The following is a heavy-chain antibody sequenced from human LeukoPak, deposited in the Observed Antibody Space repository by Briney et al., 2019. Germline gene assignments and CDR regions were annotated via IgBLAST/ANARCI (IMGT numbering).Heavy chain of an antibody. D-gene: IGHD3-10*01. CDR1: GFTFSSYA. J-gene: IGHJ4*02. V-gene: IGHV3-23*01. Sequence: GGSLRLSCAASGFTFSSYAMSWVRQAPGKGLEWVSTISASGGSTYYADFVKGRFTISRDNSKNTLYLQMNSLRAEDTAVYYCAKGIKSFGYWGQGTLVTVSS. CDR3: AKGIKSFGY. CDR2: ISASGGST.